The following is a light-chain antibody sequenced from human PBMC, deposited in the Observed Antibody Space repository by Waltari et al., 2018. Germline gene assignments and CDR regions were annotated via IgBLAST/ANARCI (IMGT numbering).Light chain of an antibody. CDR1: SPNIGNHH. J-gene: IGLJ3*02. V-gene: IGLV1-47*01. CDR3: GGWDDNLNGWV. Sequence: QSVMTQPPSTSGTPGQRVIISCSGSSPNIGNHHVYWYQQLPGAAPKLLIYRDNERPSGVPVRFSVSKSGTSASLAISGLRSEDEADYYCGGWDDNLNGWVFGGGTRLTVL. CDR2: RDN.